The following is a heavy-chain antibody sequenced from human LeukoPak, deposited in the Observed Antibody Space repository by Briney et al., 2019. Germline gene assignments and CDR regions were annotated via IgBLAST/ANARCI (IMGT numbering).Heavy chain of an antibody. D-gene: IGHD3-22*01. V-gene: IGHV3-21*01. Sequence: GRSLRLSCAASGFTYSSYGMNWVRQAPGKGLEWVTSISSSSSYIYYADSVKGRFTISRDNAKNSLYLQMNSLRAEDTAVYYCARDLPSPYYYDSSGYYTFDYWGQGTLVTVSS. J-gene: IGHJ4*02. CDR3: ARDLPSPYYYDSSGYYTFDY. CDR2: ISSSSSYI. CDR1: GFTYSSYG.